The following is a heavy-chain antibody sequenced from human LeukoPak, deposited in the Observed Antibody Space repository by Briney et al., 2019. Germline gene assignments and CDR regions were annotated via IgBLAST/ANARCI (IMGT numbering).Heavy chain of an antibody. V-gene: IGHV4-59*08. CDR2: IHYSGST. D-gene: IGHD6-6*01. CDR3: AREYSSSSGRRAFDI. Sequence: SETLSLTCTVSGGSISSFYWGWIRQFPGKGLEWIGFIHYSGSTNYNPSLKSRLTISIDTSENQFSLKLSSVTAADTAMYYCAREYSSSSGRRAFDIWGQGTMVTVSS. CDR1: GGSISSFY. J-gene: IGHJ3*02.